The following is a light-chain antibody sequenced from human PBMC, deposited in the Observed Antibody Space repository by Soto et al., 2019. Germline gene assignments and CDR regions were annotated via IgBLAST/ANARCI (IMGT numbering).Light chain of an antibody. CDR2: DAS. V-gene: IGKV1-5*01. CDR1: RSISDW. J-gene: IGKJ1*01. Sequence: DIQMTQSPSTLSASIGDRVTITCRASRSISDWLAWYQQKPGKAPELLIFDASSLKSGVPSRFSGSGSGTEFTVTISRLQPNDVATYHCLQYSSHSWTFGQVTKLDIK. CDR3: LQYSSHSWT.